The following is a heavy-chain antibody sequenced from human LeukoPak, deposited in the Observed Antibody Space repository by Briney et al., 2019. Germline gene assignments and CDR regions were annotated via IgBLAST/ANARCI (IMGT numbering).Heavy chain of an antibody. CDR3: ARVGITGINWFDP. CDR2: IYTSGST. V-gene: IGHV4-4*07. CDR1: GGSISSYY. D-gene: IGHD1-20*01. Sequence: PSETLSLTCTVSGGSISSYYWSWIRQPAGKGLEWIVRIYTSGSTNYNPSLKSRVTISVDKSKNQFSLKLSSVTAADTAVYYCARVGITGINWFDPWGQGTLVTVSS. J-gene: IGHJ5*02.